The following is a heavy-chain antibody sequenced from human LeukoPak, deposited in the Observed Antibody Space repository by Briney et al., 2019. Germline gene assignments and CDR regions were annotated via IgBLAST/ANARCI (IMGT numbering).Heavy chain of an antibody. J-gene: IGHJ3*01. CDR1: GYSISSGYY. V-gene: IGHV4-38-2*02. Sequence: SETLPLTCAVSGYSISSGYYWGWIRQPPGKGLEWIGSIYHSGSTYYNPSLKSRVTISVDTSKNQFSLKLSSVTAADTAVYYCARDDSDYDFWSGATDAFDVWGQGTMVTVSS. D-gene: IGHD3-3*01. CDR2: IYHSGST. CDR3: ARDDSDYDFWSGATDAFDV.